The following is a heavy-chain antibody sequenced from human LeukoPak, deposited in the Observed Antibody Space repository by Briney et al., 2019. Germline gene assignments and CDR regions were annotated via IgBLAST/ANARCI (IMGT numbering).Heavy chain of an antibody. CDR3: ATLSSGSYYGPFDY. Sequence: GGSLRLSCAASGFTVSSNYMSWVRLAPGKGLEWVSLYSAGSTYCADSVMGRFTISRDDSKNTLYLQMNSLRAEDTAVYYCATLSSGSYYGPFDYWGQGTLVTVSS. D-gene: IGHD3-22*01. J-gene: IGHJ4*02. CDR1: GFTVSSNY. V-gene: IGHV3-53*01. CDR2: YSAGST.